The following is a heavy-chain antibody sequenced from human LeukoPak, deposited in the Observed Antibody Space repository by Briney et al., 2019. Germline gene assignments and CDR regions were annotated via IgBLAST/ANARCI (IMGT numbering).Heavy chain of an antibody. D-gene: IGHD3-22*01. V-gene: IGHV1-18*01. Sequence: GASVKVSCKASGYTFTSYGISRVRQAPGQGLEWMGWISVYNGNTNNAQKLQGRVTMTTDTSTSTAYMELRSLRSDDTAVYYCARVYNYYDTSGYYLGNYFDHWGRGTLVTVSS. CDR1: GYTFTSYG. CDR3: ARVYNYYDTSGYYLGNYFDH. J-gene: IGHJ4*02. CDR2: ISVYNGNT.